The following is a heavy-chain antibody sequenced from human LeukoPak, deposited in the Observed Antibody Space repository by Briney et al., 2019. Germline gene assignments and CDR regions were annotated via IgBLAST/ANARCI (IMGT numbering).Heavy chain of an antibody. CDR3: ARDRWIFDY. CDR1: GGSISSYY. Sequence: SETLPLTCTVSGGSISSYYWSWIRQPPGKGLEWIGYIYYSGSTNYNPSLKSRVTISVGTSKNQFSLKLSSVTAADTAVYYCARDRWIFDYWGQGTLVTVSS. V-gene: IGHV4-59*01. J-gene: IGHJ4*02. D-gene: IGHD5-12*01. CDR2: IYYSGST.